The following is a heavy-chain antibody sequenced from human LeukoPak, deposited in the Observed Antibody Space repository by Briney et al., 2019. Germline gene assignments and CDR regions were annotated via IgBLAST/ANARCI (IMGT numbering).Heavy chain of an antibody. CDR3: AKVGGSGSYYYFDY. Sequence: GESLRLSCAASGFTFDDYAMHWVRQAPGKGLEWVSGISWNSGSIGYADSVKGRFTISRDNAKNSLYLQMNSLRAEDTALYYCAKVGGSGSYYYFDYWGQGTLVTVSS. D-gene: IGHD3-10*01. CDR1: GFTFDDYA. CDR2: ISWNSGSI. V-gene: IGHV3-9*01. J-gene: IGHJ4*02.